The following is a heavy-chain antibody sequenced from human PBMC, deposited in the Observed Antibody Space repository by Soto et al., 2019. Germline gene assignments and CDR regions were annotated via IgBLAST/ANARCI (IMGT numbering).Heavy chain of an antibody. CDR1: GFTFSIYA. CDR2: IGGDGDDT. V-gene: IGHV3-23*01. CDR3: AKDRMNHNYVWYPFDI. Sequence: VQLLESGGGLVQPGGSLRLACAASGFTFSIYAMSWVCQAPGKGLEWVSGIGGDGDDTYYADSVKGRFIISRDNSKSTLALQTNGPSDEDTAVYYCAKDRMNHNYVWYPFDIRGQWTMVTVSS. D-gene: IGHD3-16*01. J-gene: IGHJ3*02.